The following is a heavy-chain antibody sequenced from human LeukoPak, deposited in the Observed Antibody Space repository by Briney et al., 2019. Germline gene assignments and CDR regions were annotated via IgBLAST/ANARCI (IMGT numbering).Heavy chain of an antibody. CDR3: ARGTRGYYFDY. CDR1: GFTFSSYA. Sequence: PGRSLRLSCAASGFTFSSYAMHWVRQAPGKGLEWVAVILYDGSNKYYADSVKGRFTISRDNSKNTLYLQMNSLRAEDTAVYYCARGTRGYYFDYWGQGTLVTVSS. V-gene: IGHV3-30-3*01. CDR2: ILYDGSNK. D-gene: IGHD2-8*01. J-gene: IGHJ4*02.